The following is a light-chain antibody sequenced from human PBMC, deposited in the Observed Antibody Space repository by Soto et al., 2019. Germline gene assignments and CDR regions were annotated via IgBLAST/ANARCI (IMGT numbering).Light chain of an antibody. CDR3: QSYDNTLSASV. V-gene: IGLV1-40*01. Sequence: QSVLTQPPSVSGAPGQRVTLSCTGSSSNIGAGHVVHWYQQFPGRAPKLLIYGSSNRPSGVPDRFSGSKSGTSASLAITGLQAEDEADYYCQSYDNTLSASVFGGGTKLT. J-gene: IGLJ2*01. CDR1: SSNIGAGHV. CDR2: GSS.